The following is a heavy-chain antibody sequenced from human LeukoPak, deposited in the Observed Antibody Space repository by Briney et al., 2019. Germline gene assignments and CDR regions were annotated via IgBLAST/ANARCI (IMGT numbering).Heavy chain of an antibody. V-gene: IGHV4-61*05. CDR3: ASGYYDSSGYYSLDY. D-gene: IGHD3-22*01. J-gene: IGHJ4*02. CDR1: VGSISSSSYY. CDR2: IYYSGST. Sequence: NPSETLSLTCTVSVGSISSSSYYWGWIRQPPGKGLEWIGHIYYSGSTNYNPSLKSRVTISVDTSKNQFSLKLSSVTAADTAVYYCASGYYDSSGYYSLDYWGQGTLVTVSS.